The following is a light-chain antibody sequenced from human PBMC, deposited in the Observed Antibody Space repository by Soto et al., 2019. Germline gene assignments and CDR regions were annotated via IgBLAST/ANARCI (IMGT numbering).Light chain of an antibody. CDR2: ATS. CDR1: QAIRND. Sequence: AIQMTQSPSSLSASVGDRVTITCRASQAIRNDLGWYQQKPGEAPKLLIYATSSLQSGVPSRFSGSGFGTDFTLTISSLQPEDFATYYCLQDYNYPRTFGQGTKVEIK. CDR3: LQDYNYPRT. V-gene: IGKV1-6*01. J-gene: IGKJ1*01.